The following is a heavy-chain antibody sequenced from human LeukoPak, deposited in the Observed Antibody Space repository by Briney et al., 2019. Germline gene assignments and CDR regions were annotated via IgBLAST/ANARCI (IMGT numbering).Heavy chain of an antibody. CDR3: ASIAAAGDPFDY. V-gene: IGHV3-30-3*01. D-gene: IGHD6-13*01. CDR2: ISYDGSNK. J-gene: IGHJ4*02. Sequence: PGGSLRLSCAASGFTFSSYAMHWVRQAPGKGLEWVAVISYDGSNKYYADSVKGRFTISRDNSKNTLYLQMNSLRAEDTAVYYCASIAAAGDPFDYWGQGTLVTVSS. CDR1: GFTFSSYA.